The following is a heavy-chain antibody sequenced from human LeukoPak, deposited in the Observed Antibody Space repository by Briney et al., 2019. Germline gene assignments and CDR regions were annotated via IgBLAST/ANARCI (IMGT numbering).Heavy chain of an antibody. CDR2: ISYDGSNK. CDR1: GFTFSSYG. D-gene: IGHD3-22*01. Sequence: GGSLRLSCAASGFTFSSYGMHWVRQAPGKGLEWVAVISYDGSNKYYADSVKGRFTISRDNSKNTLYLQMNSLRAEDTAVYYCARMGVVASTYYYYGMDVWGQGTTVTVSS. J-gene: IGHJ6*02. V-gene: IGHV3-30*03. CDR3: ARMGVVASTYYYYGMDV.